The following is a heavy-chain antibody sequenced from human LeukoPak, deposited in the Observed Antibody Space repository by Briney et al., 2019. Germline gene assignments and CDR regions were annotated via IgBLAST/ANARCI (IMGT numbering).Heavy chain of an antibody. CDR3: AKGRERVAATGLDP. CDR2: ISWNSGSI. J-gene: IGHJ5*02. Sequence: GGSLRLSCAASGLTFDDYAMHWVRQAPGKGLEWVSGISWNSGSIGYADSVKGRFTISRDNAKNSLYLQMNSLRAEDMALYYCAKGRERVAATGLDPWGQGTLVTVSS. D-gene: IGHD2-15*01. V-gene: IGHV3-9*03. CDR1: GLTFDDYA.